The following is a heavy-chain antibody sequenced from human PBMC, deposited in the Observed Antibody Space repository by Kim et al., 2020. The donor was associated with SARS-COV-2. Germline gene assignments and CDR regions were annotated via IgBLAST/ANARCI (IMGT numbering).Heavy chain of an antibody. J-gene: IGHJ4*02. D-gene: IGHD6-19*01. V-gene: IGHV4-4*02. CDR3: ARAMDSGWYFQPQKHFDY. CDR2: IYHSGST. Sequence: SETLSLTCAVSGGSISSSNWWSWVRQPPGTGLEWIGEIYHSGSTNYNPSLKSRVTISVDKSKNQFSLKLSSVTAADTAVYYCARAMDSGWYFQPQKHFDYWGQGTLVTVSS. CDR1: GGSISSSNW.